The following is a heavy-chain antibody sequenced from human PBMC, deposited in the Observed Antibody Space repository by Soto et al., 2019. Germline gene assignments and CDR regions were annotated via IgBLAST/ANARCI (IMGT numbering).Heavy chain of an antibody. J-gene: IGHJ6*02. D-gene: IGHD4-17*01. Sequence: ASVKVSCKASGGTFSSYAISWVRQAPGQGLEWMGGIIPIFGTANYAQKFQGRVTITADESTSTAYVELSSLRSEDTAVYYCARTTVTNYYYGMDVWGQGTTVTVSS. CDR2: IIPIFGTA. CDR1: GGTFSSYA. V-gene: IGHV1-69*13. CDR3: ARTTVTNYYYGMDV.